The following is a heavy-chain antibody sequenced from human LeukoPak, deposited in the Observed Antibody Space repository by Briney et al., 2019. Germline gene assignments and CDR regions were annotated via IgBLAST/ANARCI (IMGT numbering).Heavy chain of an antibody. J-gene: IGHJ4*02. CDR3: ARDRASPY. V-gene: IGHV4-59*01. Sequence: SETLSLTCTVSGGSISSYYWSWIRQPPGKGLEWIGYIYYSGSTNYNPSLKSRVTISVDTSKNQFSLKLSSVTAADTAVYYCARDRASPYWGQGTLVTVSS. CDR2: IYYSGST. CDR1: GGSISSYY.